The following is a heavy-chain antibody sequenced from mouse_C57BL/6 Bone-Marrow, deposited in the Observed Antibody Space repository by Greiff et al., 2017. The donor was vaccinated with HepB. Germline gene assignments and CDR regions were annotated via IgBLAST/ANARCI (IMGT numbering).Heavy chain of an antibody. V-gene: IGHV2-2*01. D-gene: IGHD2-1*01. J-gene: IGHJ3*01. CDR3: ARRNYGNYGAWFAY. Sequence: VKLMESGPGLVQPSQSLSITCTVSGFSFTSYGVHWVRQSPGKGLEWLGVIWSGGSTDYNAAFISRLSISKDNSKSQVFFKMNSLQADDTAIYYCARRNYGNYGAWFAYWGQGTLVTVSA. CDR2: IWSGGST. CDR1: GFSFTSYG.